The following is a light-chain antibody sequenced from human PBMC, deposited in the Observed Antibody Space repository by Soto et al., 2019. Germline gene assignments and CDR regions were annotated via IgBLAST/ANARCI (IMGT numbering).Light chain of an antibody. CDR3: ISYTDRQSYL. CDR2: AVS. J-gene: IGLJ1*01. V-gene: IGLV2-14*01. CDR1: SSDVGGYNY. Sequence: QSALTQPASVSGSPGQSITISCTGSSSDVGGYNYVSWYQQHPGKAPKVMIYAVSNRPSGVSNRFSGSKSGITASLTISGLQTEDEADYYCISYTDRQSYLFGTGTKLTVL.